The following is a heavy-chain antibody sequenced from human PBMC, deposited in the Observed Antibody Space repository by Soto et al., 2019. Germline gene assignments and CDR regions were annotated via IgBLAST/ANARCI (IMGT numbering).Heavy chain of an antibody. CDR3: ARATHLYDYVWGSYRAPFFDY. J-gene: IGHJ4*02. CDR2: INHSGST. CDR1: GGSFSGYY. V-gene: IGHV4-34*01. Sequence: SETLSLTCAVYGGSFSGYYWSWIRQPPGKGLEWIGEINHSGSTNYNPSLKSRVTISVDTSKNQFSLKLSSVTAADTAAYYCARATHLYDYVWGSYRAPFFDYWGQGTLVTSPQ. D-gene: IGHD3-16*02.